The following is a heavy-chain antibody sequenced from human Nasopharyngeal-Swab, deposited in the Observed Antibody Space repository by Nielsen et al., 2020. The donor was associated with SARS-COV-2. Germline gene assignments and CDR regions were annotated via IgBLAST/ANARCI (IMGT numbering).Heavy chain of an antibody. V-gene: IGHV1-69*13. J-gene: IGHJ4*02. CDR1: GGTFISYA. CDR2: IIPIFGTA. D-gene: IGHD1-26*01. Sequence: SVKVSCKASGGTFISYAISWVRQAPGQGLEWMGGIIPIFGTANYAQKFQGRVTITADESTSTAYMELSSLRSEDTAVYYCARVHQVIVGATYDYWGQGTLVTVSS. CDR3: ARVHQVIVGATYDY.